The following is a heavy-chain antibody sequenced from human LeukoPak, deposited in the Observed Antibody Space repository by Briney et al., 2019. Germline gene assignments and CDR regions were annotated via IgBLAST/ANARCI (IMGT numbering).Heavy chain of an antibody. CDR3: ARGALLWFGAKMEYYFDY. J-gene: IGHJ4*02. Sequence: SETLSLTCTVSGYSISSGYYWGCIRQPPGKGLEWIGFSYYNGNTNYNPSLKSRVTISVDMSKNQFSLSLRSVTAADTAVYYCARGALLWFGAKMEYYFDYWGQGTPLTVSS. V-gene: IGHV4-38-2*02. CDR2: SYYNGNT. CDR1: GYSISSGYY. D-gene: IGHD3-10*01.